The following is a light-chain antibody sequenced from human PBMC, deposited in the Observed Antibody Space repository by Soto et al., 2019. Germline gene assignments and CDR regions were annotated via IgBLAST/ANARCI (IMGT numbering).Light chain of an antibody. CDR3: QQSYSTLGT. CDR2: AAS. CDR1: HGINNY. V-gene: IGKV1-39*01. Sequence: QMTQSQSSLSASVGDRVIITCRPDHGINNYLNWYQQKPGQVPKLLIYAASTLQSGVPSRFSGSGSGRVFTLTINSLQPEDFATYYCQQSYSTLGTFGRGTRVEI. J-gene: IGKJ1*01.